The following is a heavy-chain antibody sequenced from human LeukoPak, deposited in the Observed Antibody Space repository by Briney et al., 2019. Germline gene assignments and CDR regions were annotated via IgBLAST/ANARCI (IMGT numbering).Heavy chain of an antibody. CDR1: GFTFEDHA. CDR2: IGWSGDNI. Sequence: GRSLRLSCAGSGFTFEDHAMHWVRQVPGKGLQWVSGIGWSGDNIVYADSVQGRFTISRDNAKNSVYLQMNSLRAEDTAVYYCARDLGQYYDTSDNWFDPWGQGTLVTVSS. J-gene: IGHJ5*02. CDR3: ARDLGQYYDTSDNWFDP. D-gene: IGHD3-22*01. V-gene: IGHV3-9*01.